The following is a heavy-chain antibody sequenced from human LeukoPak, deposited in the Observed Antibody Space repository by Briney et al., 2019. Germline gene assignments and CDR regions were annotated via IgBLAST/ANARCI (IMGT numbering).Heavy chain of an antibody. Sequence: GGSLRLSCAASGITCSSYWMHWVRQTPGKGLVWVSRINSDGSYTSYADSVKGRFTISRDNAKNTLYLQMNSLRAEDTAVYFCARALGTVTTGYYLVTWGQGTLVTVSS. CDR2: INSDGSYT. CDR1: GITCSSYW. V-gene: IGHV3-74*01. J-gene: IGHJ4*02. D-gene: IGHD4-17*01. CDR3: ARALGTVTTGYYLVT.